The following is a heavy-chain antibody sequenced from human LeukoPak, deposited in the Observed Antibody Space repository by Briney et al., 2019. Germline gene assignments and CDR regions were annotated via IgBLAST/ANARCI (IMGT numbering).Heavy chain of an antibody. D-gene: IGHD3-9*01. Sequence: SQTPSLTCAVSGGSISSGGYYWSWIRQPPGKGLEWIGEINHSGSTNYNPSLKSRVTISVDTSKNQFSLKLSSVTAADTAVYYCALTYYDILTGSPFDYWGQGTLITVSS. CDR1: GGSISSGGYY. J-gene: IGHJ4*02. V-gene: IGHV4-30-2*01. CDR3: ALTYYDILTGSPFDY. CDR2: INHSGST.